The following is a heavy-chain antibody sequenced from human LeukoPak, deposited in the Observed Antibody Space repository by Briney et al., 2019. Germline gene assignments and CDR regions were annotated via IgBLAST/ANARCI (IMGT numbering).Heavy chain of an antibody. CDR1: GFTFSSYA. Sequence: GRSLRLSCAASGFTFSSYAMHWVRQAPGKGLEWVAVISYDGSNKYYADSVKGRFTISRDNSKNTLYLQMNSLRAEDTAVYYCARDPGDYYDSSGYLDYWGQGTLVTVSS. J-gene: IGHJ4*02. D-gene: IGHD3-22*01. CDR2: ISYDGSNK. CDR3: ARDPGDYYDSSGYLDY. V-gene: IGHV3-30-3*01.